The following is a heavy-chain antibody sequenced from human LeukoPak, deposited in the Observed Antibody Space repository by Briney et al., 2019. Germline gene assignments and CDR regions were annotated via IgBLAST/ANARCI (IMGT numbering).Heavy chain of an antibody. CDR3: ARDVYCSSTTCSYYFDY. CDR2: ISAYNGNT. Sequence: ASVKVSCKASGYTFTSYGISWVRQAPGQGLEWMGWISAYNGNTNYAQKLQGRVTMTTDTSTSTAYMELSSLRSEDTAVYYCARDVYCSSTTCSYYFDYWGQGTLVTVPS. J-gene: IGHJ4*02. D-gene: IGHD2-2*01. V-gene: IGHV1-18*01. CDR1: GYTFTSYG.